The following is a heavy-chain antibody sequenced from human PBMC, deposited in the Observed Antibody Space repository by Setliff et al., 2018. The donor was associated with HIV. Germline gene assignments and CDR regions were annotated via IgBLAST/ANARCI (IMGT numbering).Heavy chain of an antibody. CDR3: VSSSSWSSRLNF. Sequence: SETLSLTCAVYGGPLSGHYWSWIRQPPGQGLEWIGETSHSGKTNYNPSLKSRVTISVDTSKNQFSLKLTSVTAADTAVYYCVSSSSWSSRLNFWGPGMLVTVSS. V-gene: IGHV4-34*01. D-gene: IGHD2-2*01. J-gene: IGHJ4*02. CDR1: GGPLSGHY. CDR2: TSHSGKT.